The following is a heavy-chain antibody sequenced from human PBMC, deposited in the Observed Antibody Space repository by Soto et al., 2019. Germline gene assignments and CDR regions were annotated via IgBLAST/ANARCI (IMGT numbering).Heavy chain of an antibody. CDR2: ISYDGSNK. V-gene: IGHV3-30*18. D-gene: IGHD6-19*01. CDR1: GFTFSSYG. J-gene: IGHJ4*02. Sequence: QVQLVESGGGVVQPGRSLRLSCAASGFTFSSYGMHWVRQAPGKGLEWVAVISYDGSNKYYADSVKGRFTISRDNSKNTLYLQMNSLRAEDTAVYYCAKYLYSSGWYFGLFDYWGQGTLVTVSS. CDR3: AKYLYSSGWYFGLFDY.